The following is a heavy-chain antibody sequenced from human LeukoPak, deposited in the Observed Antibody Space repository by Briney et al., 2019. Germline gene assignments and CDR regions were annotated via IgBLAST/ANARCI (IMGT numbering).Heavy chain of an antibody. CDR3: ASAVPSIAARPGLGSYYYYMDV. V-gene: IGHV4-34*01. D-gene: IGHD6-6*01. CDR2: INHSGST. J-gene: IGHJ6*03. Sequence: SETLSLTCAVYGGSFSGYYWSWIRQPPGKGPEWIGEINHSGSTNYNPSLKSRVTISVDTSKYQFSLKLSSVTAADTAVYYCASAVPSIAARPGLGSYYYYMDVWGKGTTVTVSS. CDR1: GGSFSGYY.